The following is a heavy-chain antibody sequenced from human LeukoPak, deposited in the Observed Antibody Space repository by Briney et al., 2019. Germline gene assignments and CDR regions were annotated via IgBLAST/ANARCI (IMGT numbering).Heavy chain of an antibody. CDR1: GFTFSSYE. Sequence: GGSLRLSCAASGFTFSSYEMNWVRQAPGKGLEWVSYISSSGSTIYYADSVKGRFTISGDNAKNSLYLQMNSLRAEDTAVYYCARPPTRQQLVLTNWFDPWGQGTLVTVSS. CDR3: ARPPTRQQLVLTNWFDP. V-gene: IGHV3-48*03. J-gene: IGHJ5*02. D-gene: IGHD6-13*01. CDR2: ISSSGSTI.